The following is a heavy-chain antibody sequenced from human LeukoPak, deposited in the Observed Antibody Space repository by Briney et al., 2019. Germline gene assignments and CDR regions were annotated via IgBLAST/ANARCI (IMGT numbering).Heavy chain of an antibody. Sequence: SETLSLTCTVSGGSISSYYWSWIRQPPRQGLEWVGYIYHSGSTYYNPSLKSRVTISVDRSKNQFSLKLSSVTAADTAVYYCARTAAGTTRDWGQGTLVTVSS. J-gene: IGHJ4*02. D-gene: IGHD6-13*01. V-gene: IGHV4-59*12. CDR1: GGSISSYY. CDR3: ARTAAGTTRD. CDR2: IYHSGST.